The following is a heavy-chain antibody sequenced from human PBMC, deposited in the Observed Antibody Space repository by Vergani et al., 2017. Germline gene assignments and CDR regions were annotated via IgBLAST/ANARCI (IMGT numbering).Heavy chain of an antibody. D-gene: IGHD2-2*01. Sequence: QVQLQESGPGLVKPSGTLSLTCAVSGGSISSSSYYWGWIRQPPGKGLEWIGSIYYSGSTYYNPSLKSRVTISVDTSKNQFSLKLSAVTAADTAVYYCARGVSRCSSTSCYPLYYFDYWGQGTLVTVSS. V-gene: IGHV4-39*01. J-gene: IGHJ4*02. CDR2: IYYSGST. CDR1: GGSISSSSYY. CDR3: ARGVSRCSSTSCYPLYYFDY.